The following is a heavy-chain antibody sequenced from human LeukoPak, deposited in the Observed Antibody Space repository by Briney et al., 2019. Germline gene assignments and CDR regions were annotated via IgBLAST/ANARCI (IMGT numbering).Heavy chain of an antibody. J-gene: IGHJ4*02. D-gene: IGHD2-2*01. CDR1: GFTFSSYA. V-gene: IGHV3-23*01. Sequence: PGGSLRLSCAASGFTFSSYAMSWVRQAPGKGLEWVSTITGSGDTTYYADSVKGRFTISRDNSKNTLYLQMNSLRAEDTAVYYCAKARPSSTSKLDYWGQGTLVTVSS. CDR3: AKARPSSTSKLDY. CDR2: ITGSGDTT.